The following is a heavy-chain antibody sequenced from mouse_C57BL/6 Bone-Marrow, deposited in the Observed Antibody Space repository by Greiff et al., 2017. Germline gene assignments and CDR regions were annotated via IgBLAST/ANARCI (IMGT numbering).Heavy chain of an antibody. CDR2: ISNGGGST. V-gene: IGHV5-12*01. CDR1: GFTFSDYY. Sequence: EVQLVESGGGLVQPGGSLKLSCAASGFTFSDYYMYWVRQTPEKRLEWVAYISNGGGSTYYPDTVKGRFTISRDNAKNTLYLQMSRLKSEDTAMYYCARQGPLLWLRLYAIDYWGQGTSVTVSS. CDR3: ARQGPLLWLRLYAIDY. D-gene: IGHD2-2*01. J-gene: IGHJ4*01.